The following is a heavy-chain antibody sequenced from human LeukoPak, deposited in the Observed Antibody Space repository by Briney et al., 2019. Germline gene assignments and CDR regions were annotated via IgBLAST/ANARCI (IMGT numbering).Heavy chain of an antibody. CDR3: TSLGYDSSRYGADYFDY. D-gene: IGHD3-22*01. Sequence: GGSLRLSCAASGFTFSGSAMHWVRQAPGKGLEWVGRIRSKANTYATAYAASGKGRFTISRDDSKTTAYLHMNSLKTEDTAVYYCTSLGYDSSRYGADYFDYWGQGTLVTVSS. CDR1: GFTFSGSA. J-gene: IGHJ4*02. V-gene: IGHV3-73*01. CDR2: IRSKANTYAT.